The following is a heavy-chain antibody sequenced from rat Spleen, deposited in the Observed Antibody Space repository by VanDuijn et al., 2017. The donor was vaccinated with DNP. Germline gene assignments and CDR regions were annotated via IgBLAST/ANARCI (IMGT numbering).Heavy chain of an antibody. CDR2: ISYDGGST. D-gene: IGHD1-1*01. V-gene: IGHV5-22*01. CDR3: VRRYYYSGEGYFDY. J-gene: IGHJ2*01. CDR1: GFTFSDYY. Sequence: EVQLVESGGGLVQPGRSLKVSCAASGFTFSDYYMAWVRQAPTKGLEWVAIISYDGGSTDYGDSVKGRFTISRDNAKSTLYLQMNSLRSEDMATYYCVRRYYYSGEGYFDYWGQGVMVTVSS.